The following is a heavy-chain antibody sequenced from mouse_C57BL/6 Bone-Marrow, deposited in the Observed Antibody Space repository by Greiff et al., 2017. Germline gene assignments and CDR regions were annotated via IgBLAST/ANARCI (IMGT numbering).Heavy chain of an antibody. V-gene: IGHV1-55*01. CDR1: GYTFTSYW. D-gene: IGHD1-1*01. CDR3: ARWIYYYGSSYGFAY. CDR2: IYPGSGST. Sequence: QVQLQQSGAELVKPGASVKMSCKASGYTFTSYWITWVKQRPGQGLEWIGDIYPGSGSTNYNEKFKSKATLTVDTSSSPAYMQLSSLTSEDSAVYYCARWIYYYGSSYGFAYWGQGTLVTVSA. J-gene: IGHJ3*01.